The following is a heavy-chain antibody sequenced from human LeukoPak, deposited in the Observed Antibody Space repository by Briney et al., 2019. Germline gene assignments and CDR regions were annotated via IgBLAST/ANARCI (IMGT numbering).Heavy chain of an antibody. V-gene: IGHV3-23*01. CDR2: ISGSGGST. CDR1: GFTFSSYA. Sequence: GGSLRLSCAASGFTFSSYAMSWVRQAPGKGLEWVSAISGSGGSTYYADSVKGRFTISRDNSKNTLYLQMNSLRAEDTAVYYCAKDQTPGYYGSGSNNWFDPWGQGTLVTVSS. D-gene: IGHD3-10*01. CDR3: AKDQTPGYYGSGSNNWFDP. J-gene: IGHJ5*02.